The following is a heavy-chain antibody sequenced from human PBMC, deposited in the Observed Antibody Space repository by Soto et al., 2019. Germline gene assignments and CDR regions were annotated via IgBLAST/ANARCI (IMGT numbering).Heavy chain of an antibody. J-gene: IGHJ6*02. CDR1: GGTFSSYA. D-gene: IGHD2-15*01. Sequence: SVKVSCKASGGTFSSYANSWVRQAPGQGLEWMGGIIPIFGTANYARKFQGRVTITADESTSTAYMELSSLRSEDTAVYYCARGRSLSIVVVVAATHYYYGMDVWG. CDR3: ARGRSLSIVVVVAATHYYYGMDV. V-gene: IGHV1-69*13. CDR2: IIPIFGTA.